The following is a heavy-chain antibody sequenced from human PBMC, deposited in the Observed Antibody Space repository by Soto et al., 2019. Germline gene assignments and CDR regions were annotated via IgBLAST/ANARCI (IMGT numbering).Heavy chain of an antibody. Sequence: AGGSLRLSCATCGFTFSNAWMAWVHQAPGKGLEWVGRIKSIADGGTTNYAAPVKGRFSISRHDSENTLYLQMNSLRVEDTGIYYCHTPHGRNAFDIWGPGTVVTVSS. V-gene: IGHV3-15*01. CDR2: IKSIADGGTT. J-gene: IGHJ3*02. CDR1: GFTFSNAW. D-gene: IGHD2-8*01. CDR3: HTPHGRNAFDI.